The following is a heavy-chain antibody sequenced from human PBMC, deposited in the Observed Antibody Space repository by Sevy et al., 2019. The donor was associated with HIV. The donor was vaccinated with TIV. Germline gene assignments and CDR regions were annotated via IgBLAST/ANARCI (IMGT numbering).Heavy chain of an antibody. D-gene: IGHD2-2*01. CDR3: ASPGVVVPAATDAFDI. J-gene: IGHJ3*02. CDR1: GFTFSSYW. CDR2: IKQDGSEK. V-gene: IGHV3-7*01. Sequence: GGSLRLSCAASGFTFSSYWMSWVRQAPGKGLEWVANIKQDGSEKYYVDSVKGRFTISRDNAKNSLYLQMNSLRAEDTAVYYCASPGVVVPAATDAFDIWGQGTMVTVSS.